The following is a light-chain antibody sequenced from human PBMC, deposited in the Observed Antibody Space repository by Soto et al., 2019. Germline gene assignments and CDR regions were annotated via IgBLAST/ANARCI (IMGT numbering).Light chain of an antibody. CDR1: QGIDNY. CDR3: LQYESYPYN. Sequence: DIQMTQSPSSLSASVGDRVTIFCRASQGIDNYLAWFQQKPGKAPKCLSYGASSLQSGVPSKFSGSVFGTDFTLTINNLQPEDFAAYYCLQYESYPYNFGQGTKLEIK. CDR2: GAS. J-gene: IGKJ2*01. V-gene: IGKV1-16*02.